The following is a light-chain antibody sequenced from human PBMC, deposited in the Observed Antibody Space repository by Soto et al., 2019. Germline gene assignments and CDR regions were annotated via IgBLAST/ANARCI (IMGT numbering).Light chain of an antibody. V-gene: IGKV1-5*01. CDR1: QSISNW. J-gene: IGKJ1*01. CDR3: QHYKSYPWT. CDR2: DAS. Sequence: DIQMTQSPSTLSASVGARVTITCRASQSISNWLAWYQQKPGKAPNLLIYDASSLESGVPSRFSGSRSGTEFTLTISSLQPDDFATYYCQHYKSYPWTFGQGTKVDI.